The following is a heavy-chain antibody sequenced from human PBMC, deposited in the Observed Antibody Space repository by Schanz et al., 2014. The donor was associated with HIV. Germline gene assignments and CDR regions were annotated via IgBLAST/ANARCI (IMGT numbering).Heavy chain of an antibody. CDR2: MNPNSGVT. V-gene: IGHV1-2*02. J-gene: IGHJ3*02. CDR1: GYTFSGYY. Sequence: QVHLVQSGAEVKKPGASVKVSCKASGYTFSGYYIHWVRQAPGQGLEWMGWMNPNSGVTEDAQKFQGRVTMTRDTSISIAYMEVSRLRSDDTAVYYCARDRGSISWMGRAFDIWGQGTMVTVSS. D-gene: IGHD2-2*01. CDR3: ARDRGSISWMGRAFDI.